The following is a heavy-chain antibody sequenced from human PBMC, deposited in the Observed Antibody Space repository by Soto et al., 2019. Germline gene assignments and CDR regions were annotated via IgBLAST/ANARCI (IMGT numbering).Heavy chain of an antibody. J-gene: IGHJ4*02. CDR1: GYTFTGYA. V-gene: IGHV1-3*05. D-gene: IGHD6-19*01. Sequence: QVQLVQSGAEEKKPGASVKDSCKASGYTFTGYAMHWVRQAPGQRLEWMGWINAGNGNTKYSQKFQGSVTITKDTSASTADMELRSLRSEETAVYYCARAVAVAADFDYWGQGTLVTVSS. CDR3: ARAVAVAADFDY. CDR2: INAGNGNT.